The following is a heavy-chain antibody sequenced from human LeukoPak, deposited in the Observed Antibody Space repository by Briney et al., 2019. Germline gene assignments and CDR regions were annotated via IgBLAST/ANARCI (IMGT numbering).Heavy chain of an antibody. CDR1: GFTFSSHW. V-gene: IGHV3-7*01. CDR2: IKEDGSET. CDR3: AREVGYSSSWYPPFDYYYYYMDV. D-gene: IGHD6-13*01. Sequence: GGSLRLFCAASGFTFSSHWMTWVRQAPGRGLEWVANIKEDGSETFYGDSVKGRFTISRDNAENSLNLQMNNLRPEDTAMYYCAREVGYSSSWYPPFDYYYYYMDVWGKGTTVTVSS. J-gene: IGHJ6*03.